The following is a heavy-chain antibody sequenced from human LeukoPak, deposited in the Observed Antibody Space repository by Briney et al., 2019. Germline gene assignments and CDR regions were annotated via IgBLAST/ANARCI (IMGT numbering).Heavy chain of an antibody. CDR1: GYTFTSYG. CDR2: ISAYNGNT. D-gene: IGHD6-19*01. V-gene: IGHV1-18*01. Sequence: ASVKVSCKASGYTFTSYGISWVRQAPGQGLEWMGWISAYNGNTNYAQKLQGRVTMTTDTSTSTAYMELRSLRSDDTAAYYCARESGGSGSWYYYGMDVWGQGTTVTVSS. CDR3: ARESGGSGSWYYYGMDV. J-gene: IGHJ6*02.